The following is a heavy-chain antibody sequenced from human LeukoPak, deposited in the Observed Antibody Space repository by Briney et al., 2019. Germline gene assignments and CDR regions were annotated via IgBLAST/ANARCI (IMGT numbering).Heavy chain of an antibody. CDR1: EITFSDYA. V-gene: IGHV3-23*01. Sequence: GGSLRLSCAASEITFSDYAMTWVRQAPGKGLEWVSGIRGSGDPAYYAESVKGRFTIQRDNSKNTLYLNMNSLRAEDTALYYCAKDLSSGTGRGFDYWGQGTLVTVSS. CDR3: AKDLSSGTGRGFDY. CDR2: IRGSGDPA. D-gene: IGHD3/OR15-3a*01. J-gene: IGHJ4*02.